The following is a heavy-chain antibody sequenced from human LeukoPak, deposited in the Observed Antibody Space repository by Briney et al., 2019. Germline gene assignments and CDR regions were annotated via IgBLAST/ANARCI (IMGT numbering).Heavy chain of an antibody. D-gene: IGHD5-18*01. CDR1: GGSISSGGYS. CDR3: ARGNSYGTR. J-gene: IGHJ4*02. CDR2: IYHSGST. V-gene: IGHV4-30-2*01. Sequence: SQTLSLTCAVSGGSISSGGYSWSWIRQPPGKGLEWIGYIYHSGSTYYNPSLKSRVTISVDRSKNQFSLKLSSVTAADTAVYYCARGNSYGTRWGQGTLVTVSS.